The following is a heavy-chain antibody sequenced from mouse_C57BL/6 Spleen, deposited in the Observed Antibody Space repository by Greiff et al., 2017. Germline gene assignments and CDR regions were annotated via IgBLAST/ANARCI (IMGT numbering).Heavy chain of an antibody. Sequence: QVQLKQSGAELVRPGASVTLSCKASGYTFTDYEMHWVKQTPVHGLEWIGAIDPETGGTAYNQKFKGKAILTADKSSSTAYMELRSLTSEDSAVYYCTRNYSNYGAMDYWGQGTSVTVSS. CDR2: IDPETGGT. D-gene: IGHD2-5*01. J-gene: IGHJ4*01. CDR1: GYTFTDYE. CDR3: TRNYSNYGAMDY. V-gene: IGHV1-15*01.